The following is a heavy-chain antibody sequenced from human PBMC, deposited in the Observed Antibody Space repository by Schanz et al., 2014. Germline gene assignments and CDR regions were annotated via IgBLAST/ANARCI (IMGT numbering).Heavy chain of an antibody. J-gene: IGHJ6*02. V-gene: IGHV3-33*06. Sequence: QVQLVESGGGVVQPGRSLRLSCAASGFTFSSYGLHWVRQAPGKGLEWVAFIWYDGCNKYYADSVKGRFTISRDNSKNTLYLQMNSLRADDTAVFYCAKGMGYCSGGTCYDYYYYGLDVWGQGTTVTVSS. CDR3: AKGMGYCSGGTCYDYYYYGLDV. D-gene: IGHD2-15*01. CDR2: IWYDGCNK. CDR1: GFTFSSYG.